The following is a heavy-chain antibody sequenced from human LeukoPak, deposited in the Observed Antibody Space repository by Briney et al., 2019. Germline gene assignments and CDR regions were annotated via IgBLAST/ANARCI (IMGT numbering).Heavy chain of an antibody. CDR2: ISSGSRTI. Sequence: SGGSLRLSCVGSGFTFSSYEMDWVRQAPGKGLEWISYISSGSRTIYYADSVKGRFTISRDNSKNTLYLQMNSLRAEDTAVYYCAKGFGGVVGIIDYWGQGTLVTVSS. CDR3: AKGFGGVVGIIDY. D-gene: IGHD3-16*02. V-gene: IGHV3-48*01. J-gene: IGHJ4*02. CDR1: GFTFSSYE.